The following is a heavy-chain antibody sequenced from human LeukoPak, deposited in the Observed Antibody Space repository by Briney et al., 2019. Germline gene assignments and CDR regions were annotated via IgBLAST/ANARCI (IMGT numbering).Heavy chain of an antibody. Sequence: GGSLRLSCAASGFTFSSYSMNWVRQAPGKGLEWVSSISSSSSYIYYADSVKGRFTISRDNAKNSLHLQMNSLRAEDTAVYYCARVDCSGGSCYSDYWGQGTLVTVSS. CDR2: ISSSSSYI. D-gene: IGHD2-15*01. CDR3: ARVDCSGGSCYSDY. CDR1: GFTFSSYS. J-gene: IGHJ4*02. V-gene: IGHV3-21*01.